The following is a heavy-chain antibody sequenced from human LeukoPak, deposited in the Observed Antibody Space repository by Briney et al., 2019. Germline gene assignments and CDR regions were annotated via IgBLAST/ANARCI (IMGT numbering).Heavy chain of an antibody. CDR2: IIPMFGTP. V-gene: IGHV1-69*06. CDR1: GDTFTSYY. J-gene: IGHJ5*02. CDR3: ARVAAPGNRFWFDP. D-gene: IGHD6-13*01. Sequence: ASVKVSCKASGDTFTSYYMHWVRQAPGQGLEWMGSIIPMFGTPNNAQKFQDRVTITADKSTNTAYMELSSLRSEDTAVYYCARVAAPGNRFWFDPWGQGTLVTVSS.